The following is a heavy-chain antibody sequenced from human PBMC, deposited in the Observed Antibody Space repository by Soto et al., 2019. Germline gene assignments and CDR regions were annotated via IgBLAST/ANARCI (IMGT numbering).Heavy chain of an antibody. CDR1: GDPVNSGSYY. Sequence: QVQLQESGPGLVKPSETLFLRCNVSGDPVNSGSYYWSWIRQSPGKGLEWIGYIYYTGRTTYNPPLKSRVTISVDTSKNKFSLKLTAVTAADTAVYYCARCRNYYRCGLDFWGQGTTVVVS. J-gene: IGHJ6*02. V-gene: IGHV4-61*01. CDR2: IYYTGRT. CDR3: ARCRNYYRCGLDF.